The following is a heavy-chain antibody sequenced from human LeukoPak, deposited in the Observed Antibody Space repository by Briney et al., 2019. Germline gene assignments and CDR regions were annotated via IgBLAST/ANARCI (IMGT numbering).Heavy chain of an antibody. Sequence: PSETLSLTCTVSGGSISSSSYYWGWIRQPPGKGLEWIGSIYYSGSTNYNPSLKSRVTISVDTSKNQFSLKLSSVTAADTAVYYCARVDHYYYYYYMDVWGKGTTVTISS. J-gene: IGHJ6*03. V-gene: IGHV4-39*07. CDR3: ARVDHYYYYYYMDV. CDR1: GGSISSSSYY. D-gene: IGHD3/OR15-3a*01. CDR2: IYYSGST.